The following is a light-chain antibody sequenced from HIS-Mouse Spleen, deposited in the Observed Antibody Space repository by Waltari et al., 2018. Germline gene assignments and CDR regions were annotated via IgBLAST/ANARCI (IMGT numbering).Light chain of an antibody. Sequence: EIVLTQSPGTLSLSPGERATLSCRASQSVSSSYLAWYQQKPGQAPRLRIYGASSRATGLPDKFSGGGSGTDFTLTISRLEPEDFAVYYCQQYGSSLWTFGQGTKVEIK. CDR2: GAS. J-gene: IGKJ1*01. CDR3: QQYGSSLWT. CDR1: QSVSSSY. V-gene: IGKV3-20*01.